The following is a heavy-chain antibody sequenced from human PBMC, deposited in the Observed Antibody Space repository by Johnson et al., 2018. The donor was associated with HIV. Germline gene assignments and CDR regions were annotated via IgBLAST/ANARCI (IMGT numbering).Heavy chain of an antibody. V-gene: IGHV3-30*03. CDR2: ISYDGSNK. CDR1: GFTVSSNY. CDR3: ARAHDAFDI. J-gene: IGHJ3*02. Sequence: QMLLVESGGGVVQPGRSLRLSCAASGFTVSSNYMSWVRQAPGKGLEWVAVISYDGSNKYYADSVKGRFTISRDNSKNTLYLQMNSLRAEDTAVYYCARAHDAFDIWGQGTMVTVSS.